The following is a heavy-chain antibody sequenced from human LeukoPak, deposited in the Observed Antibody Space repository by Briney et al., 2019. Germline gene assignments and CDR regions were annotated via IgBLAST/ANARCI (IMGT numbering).Heavy chain of an antibody. V-gene: IGHV3-30-3*01. J-gene: IGHJ4*02. D-gene: IGHD1-26*01. CDR3: ARDQNLVGATGTFDY. CDR1: GFSFSSYA. CDR2: ISFDGNTK. Sequence: PGGSLRLSCATSGFSFSSYAIHWVRQAPGRGLECVTFISFDGNTKYYADSVRGRFTISRDNAKNSLYLQMNSLRAEDTAVYYCARDQNLVGATGTFDYWGQGILVTVSS.